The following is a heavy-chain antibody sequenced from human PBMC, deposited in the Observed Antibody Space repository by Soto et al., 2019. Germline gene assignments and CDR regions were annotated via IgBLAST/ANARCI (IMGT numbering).Heavy chain of an antibody. CDR3: ADLTWGGSYRP. V-gene: IGHV3-23*01. Sequence: GGSLILSCAASGFTFSSYAMSWVLQTPGKGLEWVSTLSGSGGTTYYADSVKGQFTISRDNSKSTLYLQMNSLRAEDTAVYYCADLTWGGSYRPRGQGTRVTVSS. J-gene: IGHJ5*02. CDR2: LSGSGGTT. D-gene: IGHD3-3*01. CDR1: GFTFSSYA.